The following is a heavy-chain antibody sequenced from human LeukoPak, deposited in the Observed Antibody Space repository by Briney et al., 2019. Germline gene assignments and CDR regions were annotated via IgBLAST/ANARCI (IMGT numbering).Heavy chain of an antibody. J-gene: IGHJ3*02. V-gene: IGHV3-74*01. CDR2: IINDGSTT. CDR3: AREDVDITVAASGAFDI. Sequence: GGSLRLSCAASGFTFSSYWMHWVRQAPGKGLVWVSRIINDGSTTSYADSVKGRFTISRDNAKNTLYLQMNSLRAEDTAVYYCAREDVDITVAASGAFDIWGQGTMVTVSS. CDR1: GFTFSSYW. D-gene: IGHD6-19*01.